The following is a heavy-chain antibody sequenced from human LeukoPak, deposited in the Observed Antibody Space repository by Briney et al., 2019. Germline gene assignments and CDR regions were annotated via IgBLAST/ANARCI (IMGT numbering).Heavy chain of an antibody. Sequence: ASVKVSCKASGYTFTGYYMHWVRQAPGQGLEWMGWINPNSGGTNYAQKFQGRVTMTRDTSISTAYMELRSLRSDDTAVYYCARDTGYDFWSGYYPINNWFDPWGQGTLVTVSS. CDR1: GYTFTGYY. V-gene: IGHV1-2*02. J-gene: IGHJ5*02. D-gene: IGHD3-3*01. CDR2: INPNSGGT. CDR3: ARDTGYDFWSGYYPINNWFDP.